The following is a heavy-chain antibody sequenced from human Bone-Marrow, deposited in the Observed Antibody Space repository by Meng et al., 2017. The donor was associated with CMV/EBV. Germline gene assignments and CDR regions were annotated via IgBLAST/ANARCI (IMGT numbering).Heavy chain of an antibody. CDR3: ARDMGSSGYYGNNWFDP. D-gene: IGHD3-22*01. CDR2: IYYSGST. Sequence: HVQLTESGPGQVKPSQPLSLTCTVSVGSISSGDYYWSWIRQPPGKGLEWIGYIYYSGSTYYNPSLKSRVTISVDTSKNQFSLKLSSVTAADTAVYYCARDMGSSGYYGNNWFDPWGQGTLVTVSS. V-gene: IGHV4-30-4*08. CDR1: VGSISSGDYY. J-gene: IGHJ5*02.